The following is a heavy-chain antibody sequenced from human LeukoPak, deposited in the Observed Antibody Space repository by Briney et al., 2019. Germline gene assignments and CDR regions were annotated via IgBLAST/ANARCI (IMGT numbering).Heavy chain of an antibody. CDR3: ARVGGSGSPPQYYYYYYYMDV. J-gene: IGHJ6*03. D-gene: IGHD3-10*01. CDR1: GGSFSGYY. CDR2: INHSGST. Sequence: SETLSLTCAVYGGSFSGYYWSWIRQPPGKGLEWIGEINHSGSTNYNPSLKSRVTISVDTSKKKFSLKLSSVTAADTAVYYCARVGGSGSPPQYYYYYYYMDVWGKGTTVTVSS. V-gene: IGHV4-34*01.